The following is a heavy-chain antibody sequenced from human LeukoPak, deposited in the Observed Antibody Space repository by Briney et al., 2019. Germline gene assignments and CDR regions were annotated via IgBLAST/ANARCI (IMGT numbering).Heavy chain of an antibody. D-gene: IGHD2-21*02. CDR1: GFPFSSHA. Sequence: GGSLRLSCAASGFPFSSHAMSWVRQPPGKGLEWVSAISNGKTYYADSVRGRFTISRDDSKNTVYLQMNSLRDEDTALYYCVREAGYCASVCLKSNWFDPWGQGTPVTVSS. CDR2: ISNGKT. CDR3: VREAGYCASVCLKSNWFDP. J-gene: IGHJ5*02. V-gene: IGHV3-23*01.